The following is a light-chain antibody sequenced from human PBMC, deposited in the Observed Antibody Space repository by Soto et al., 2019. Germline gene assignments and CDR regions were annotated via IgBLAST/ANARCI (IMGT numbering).Light chain of an antibody. Sequence: EIVLTQSPGTLSLSPGERATLSCRASQSVSSSYLAWYHQKPGQAPRLLIYGASSRATGIPDRFSGSGSGTDFTLTISRLEPEDFAVYYCHQYGGSPQTFGQGTKVEIK. J-gene: IGKJ1*01. V-gene: IGKV3-20*01. CDR3: HQYGGSPQT. CDR1: QSVSSSY. CDR2: GAS.